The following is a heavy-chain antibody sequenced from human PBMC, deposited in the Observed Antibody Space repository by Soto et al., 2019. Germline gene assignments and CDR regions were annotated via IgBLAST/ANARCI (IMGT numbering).Heavy chain of an antibody. J-gene: IGHJ6*02. D-gene: IGHD6-13*01. CDR3: AAAAPIAAAGPDSYYYYGMDV. CDR1: GFTFTSSA. Sequence: SVKVSCKASGFTFTSSAVQWVRQARGQRLEWIGWIVVGSGNTNYAQKFQERVTITRDMSSSTAYMELSSLRSEDTAVYYCAAAAPIAAAGPDSYYYYGMDVWGQGTTVTVSS. V-gene: IGHV1-58*01. CDR2: IVVGSGNT.